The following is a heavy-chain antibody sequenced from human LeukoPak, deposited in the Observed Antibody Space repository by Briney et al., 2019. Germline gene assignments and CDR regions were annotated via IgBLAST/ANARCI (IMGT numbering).Heavy chain of an antibody. V-gene: IGHV3-21*01. CDR3: AASPPGGPIDY. CDR2: ISRDSGTI. D-gene: IGHD3-16*01. J-gene: IGHJ4*02. CDR1: GFTFRSYS. Sequence: GGSLRLSCAASGFTFRSYSVNGVRQAPGKGLEWVSIISRDSGTIIYADSVKGRFTISRDNAKNSLYLQMNSLRAEDTAVYFCAASPPGGPIDYWGQGALVSVSS.